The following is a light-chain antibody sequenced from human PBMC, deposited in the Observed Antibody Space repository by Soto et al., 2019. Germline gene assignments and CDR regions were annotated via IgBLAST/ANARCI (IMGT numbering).Light chain of an antibody. V-gene: IGKV3-15*01. Sequence: ETVMTQSPGTLYVSLGERATPSCRASQSVSIHLAWYQQKPAQAPRLLIYDTSTRATGIPARFSGSGSGTEFTLTISSLQSEDFAVYYCQQYSNWHPITFGQGTRLEIK. J-gene: IGKJ5*01. CDR2: DTS. CDR1: QSVSIH. CDR3: QQYSNWHPIT.